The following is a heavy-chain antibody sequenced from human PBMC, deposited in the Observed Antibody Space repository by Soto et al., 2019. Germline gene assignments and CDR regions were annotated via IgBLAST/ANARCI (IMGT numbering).Heavy chain of an antibody. V-gene: IGHV3-64D*08. D-gene: IGHD4-17*01. CDR3: VSWGDYDLYYYYGMDV. J-gene: IGHJ6*02. Sequence: GGSLRLSCSASGFTFSSYAMHWVRQAPGKGLEYVSAISSNGGSTYYADSVKGRFTISRDNSKNTLYLQMSSLRAEDTAVYYCVSWGDYDLYYYYGMDVWGQGTTVTVSS. CDR2: ISSNGGST. CDR1: GFTFSSYA.